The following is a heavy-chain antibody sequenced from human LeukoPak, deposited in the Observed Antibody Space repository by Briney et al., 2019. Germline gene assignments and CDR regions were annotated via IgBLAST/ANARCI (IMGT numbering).Heavy chain of an antibody. CDR3: ARVSTTQFYYDKSGYLDF. CDR2: LYSAGSA. D-gene: IGHD3-22*01. V-gene: IGHV3-23*05. Sequence: GGSLRLSCAASGFTFSSYAMSWVRQAPGKGLEWVSVLYSAGSAYYGDSAKGRFTISTDDSKNTLYLQMNSLRAEDTAVYYCARVSTTQFYYDKSGYLDFWGQGTLVTVSS. J-gene: IGHJ4*02. CDR1: GFTFSSYA.